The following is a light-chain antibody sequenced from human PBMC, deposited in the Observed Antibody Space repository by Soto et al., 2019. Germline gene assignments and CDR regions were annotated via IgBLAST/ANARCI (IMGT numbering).Light chain of an antibody. CDR1: QSVSTN. CDR3: QQYNNWPYT. Sequence: EIVMTQSPDTLSVSPGERATLSCRASQSVSTNLAWYQQKPGQAPRLLIYGASTRATGIRGRFSGSGSGTEFPLTISSLQSEDFALYHCQQYNNWPYTFGQGTKLEIK. CDR2: GAS. V-gene: IGKV3-15*01. J-gene: IGKJ2*01.